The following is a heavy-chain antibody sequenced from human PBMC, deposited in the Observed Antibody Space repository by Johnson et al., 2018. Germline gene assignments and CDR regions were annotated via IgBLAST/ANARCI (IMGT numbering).Heavy chain of an antibody. CDR2: ISYDGRTK. CDR3: ARAYFDGDCSLEDDLDF. Sequence: QVQLVQSGGGVVQPGRSLRLSCTASGFTFSNYAMHWVRQAPGKGLEWVAVISYDGRTKYYADPVKGRFTISRNSSKNTLYLQMNSLRAEETAVYFCARAYFDGDCSLEDDLDFWGRGIMVTVSS. V-gene: IGHV3-30*04. CDR1: GFTFSNYA. J-gene: IGHJ3*01. D-gene: IGHD2-21*02.